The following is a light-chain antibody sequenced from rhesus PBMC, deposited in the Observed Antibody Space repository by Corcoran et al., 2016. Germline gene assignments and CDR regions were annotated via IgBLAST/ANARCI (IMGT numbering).Light chain of an antibody. J-gene: IGKJ3*01. CDR2: GVS. CDR3: MQGIEYPFT. V-gene: IGKV2S20*01. CDR1: QSLLDSEDGNTY. Sequence: DIVMTQTPLSLPVTPGEPASISCRSSQSLLDSEDGNTYLEWDLQKPGQSPQPLIYGVSNRASGVPDRFSGCGADTDFTLKISRVEAEDVGVYYCMQGIEYPFTFGPGTKLDIK.